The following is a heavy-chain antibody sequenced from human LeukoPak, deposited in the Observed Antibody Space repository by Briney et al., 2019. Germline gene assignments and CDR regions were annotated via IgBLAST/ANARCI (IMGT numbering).Heavy chain of an antibody. Sequence: SETLSLTCTVSGGSISSGGYYWSWIRQPPGKGLEWIGYIYHSGSTYYNPPLKSRVTISVDRSKNQFSLKLSSVTAADTAVYYCARDPTILWFGEGYFDYWGQGTLVTVSS. CDR2: IYHSGST. J-gene: IGHJ4*02. CDR1: GGSISSGGYY. CDR3: ARDPTILWFGEGYFDY. D-gene: IGHD3-10*01. V-gene: IGHV4-30-2*01.